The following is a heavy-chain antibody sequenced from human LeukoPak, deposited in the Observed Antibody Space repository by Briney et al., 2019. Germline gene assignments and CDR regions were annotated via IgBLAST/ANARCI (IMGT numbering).Heavy chain of an antibody. D-gene: IGHD2-15*01. J-gene: IGHJ4*02. CDR2: IYYSGST. V-gene: IGHV4-31*03. Sequence: SQTLSLTCTVSGGSISSGGYYWSWIRQHPGKGLEWIGYIYYSGSTYYNPSLKSRVTISVDTSKNQFSLKLSSVTAADTAVYYCARVGCSGGSCYTLPPPLDYWGQGTLVTVSS. CDR3: ARVGCSGGSCYTLPPPLDY. CDR1: GGSISSGGYY.